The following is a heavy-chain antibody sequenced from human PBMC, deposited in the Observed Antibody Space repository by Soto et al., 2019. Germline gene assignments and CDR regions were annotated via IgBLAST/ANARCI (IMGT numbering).Heavy chain of an antibody. D-gene: IGHD5-18*01. Sequence: GGSLRLSCAASGFTVSNNYMTWVRQAPGKGLEWVSFIYSSGSTYYADSVKGRFTISRDNFKNTLYLQMNILRDEDTAVYYCARGYSYTQPVFDYWGLGTLVTVSS. CDR2: IYSSGST. V-gene: IGHV3-53*01. CDR1: GFTVSNNY. CDR3: ARGYSYTQPVFDY. J-gene: IGHJ4*02.